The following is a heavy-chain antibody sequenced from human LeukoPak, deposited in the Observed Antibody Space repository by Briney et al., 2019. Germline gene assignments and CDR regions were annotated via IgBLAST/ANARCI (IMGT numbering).Heavy chain of an antibody. CDR3: ARDYAAAPCWFDP. CDR2: ISSGSRYI. Sequence: GGSLRLSCAASGFTFSSYSMNWVRQAPGKGLEWVSSISSGSRYIYYADSVKGRFAISRDNAKNSLYLQMNSLRAEDTAVYYCARDYAAAPCWFDPWGQGTLVTVSS. D-gene: IGHD6-13*01. J-gene: IGHJ5*02. CDR1: GFTFSSYS. V-gene: IGHV3-21*01.